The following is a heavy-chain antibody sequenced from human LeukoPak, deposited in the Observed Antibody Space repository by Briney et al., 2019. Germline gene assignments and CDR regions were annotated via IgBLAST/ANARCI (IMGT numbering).Heavy chain of an antibody. CDR2: IYHSGST. Sequence: SQTLSLTCAVSGGSFSSGGYSWGWLGQPPGKGLEWIGYIYHSGSTYYNPSLKSRVTISVDRSKNQFSLKLSSVTAADTAVYYCAGGGGSGNYRLSYWFDPWGQGTLVTVSS. V-gene: IGHV4-30-2*01. D-gene: IGHD3-10*01. J-gene: IGHJ5*02. CDR3: AGGGGSGNYRLSYWFDP. CDR1: GGSFSSGGYS.